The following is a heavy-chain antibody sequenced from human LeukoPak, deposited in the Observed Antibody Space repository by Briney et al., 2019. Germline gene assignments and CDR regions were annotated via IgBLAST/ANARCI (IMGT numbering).Heavy chain of an antibody. Sequence: GGSLRLSCAASGFTFSSDWMSWVRQAPGKGLEWVANISEDGSEKHYVDSVKGRFTISRDNAKNSLYLQMNSLRAEDTAVYYCARESDYVDYVGYWGQGTLVTVSS. D-gene: IGHD4-17*01. CDR3: ARESDYVDYVGY. V-gene: IGHV3-7*01. J-gene: IGHJ4*02. CDR2: ISEDGSEK. CDR1: GFTFSSDW.